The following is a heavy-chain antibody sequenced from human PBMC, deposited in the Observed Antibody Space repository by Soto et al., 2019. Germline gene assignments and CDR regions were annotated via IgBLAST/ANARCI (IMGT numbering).Heavy chain of an antibody. D-gene: IGHD1-1*01. CDR1: GFTFSSYS. Sequence: GGSLRLSCAASGFTFSSYSMNWVRQAPGKGLEWVSSISSSSSYIYYADSVKGRFTISRDNAKNSLYLQMNSLRAEDTAVEYCARYGKRSHRRSDGYNYAFDIWGQGTMVTVSS. CDR2: ISSSSSYI. J-gene: IGHJ3*02. CDR3: ARYGKRSHRRSDGYNYAFDI. V-gene: IGHV3-21*01.